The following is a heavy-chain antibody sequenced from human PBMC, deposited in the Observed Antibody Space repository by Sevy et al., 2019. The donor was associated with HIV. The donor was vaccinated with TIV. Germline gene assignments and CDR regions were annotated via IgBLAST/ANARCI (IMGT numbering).Heavy chain of an antibody. Sequence: SDSLSLTCTASGGSLVSPTFYWGWVRQPPGERLEWVAAMHYGGNTYYNPSLKDRLAMSIDTSKNQFSLNLTSVTAAHAAGYHCVRDHHLRGRHWFDSWGQGALVTVSS. V-gene: IGHV4-39*02. CDR3: VRDHHLRGRHWFDS. CDR2: MHYGGNT. CDR1: GGSLVSPTFY. J-gene: IGHJ5*01. D-gene: IGHD3-16*01.